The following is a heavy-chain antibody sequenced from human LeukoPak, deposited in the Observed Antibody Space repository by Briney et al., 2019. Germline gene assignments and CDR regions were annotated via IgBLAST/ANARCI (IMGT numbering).Heavy chain of an antibody. CDR2: IKQDGSEK. Sequence: GGSLRLSCAASGFTFSSYWMSWVRQAPGKGLEWVANIKQDGSEKYYVDSVEGRFTISRDNAKNSLFLQMSSLRAEDTAVYFCSGDPGDYWGQGTLVTVSS. J-gene: IGHJ4*02. V-gene: IGHV3-7*04. CDR1: GFTFSSYW. CDR3: SGDPGDY. D-gene: IGHD7-27*01.